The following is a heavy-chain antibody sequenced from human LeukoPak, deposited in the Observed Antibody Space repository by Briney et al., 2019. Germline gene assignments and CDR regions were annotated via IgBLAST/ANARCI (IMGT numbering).Heavy chain of an antibody. CDR1: GFTFSSSA. Sequence: LGGSLRLSCAASGFTFSSSAMSWVRQPPGKGLEWVSAISNNGGYTYYADSVQGRFTISRDNSKSTLCLQMNSLRAEDTAVYYCAKQLGYCSDGSCYFPYWGQGTLVTVSS. D-gene: IGHD2-15*01. V-gene: IGHV3-23*01. CDR2: ISNNGGYT. J-gene: IGHJ4*02. CDR3: AKQLGYCSDGSCYFPY.